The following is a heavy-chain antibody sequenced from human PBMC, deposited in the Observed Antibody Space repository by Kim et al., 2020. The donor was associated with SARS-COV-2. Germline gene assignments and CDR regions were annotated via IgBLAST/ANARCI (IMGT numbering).Heavy chain of an antibody. Sequence: GALRLSCAASGFTFSNYVMHWVRQAPGKGLEWVAVISYDGSNKYFADSVKGRFTISRDNSRNTLFLQMNSLRAEDTAVYYCAKVGNILTGYYDPSPFQYWGQGTLVTVSS. CDR3: AKVGNILTGYYDPSPFQY. CDR2: ISYDGSNK. V-gene: IGHV3-30*18. D-gene: IGHD3-9*01. CDR1: GFTFSNYV. J-gene: IGHJ4*02.